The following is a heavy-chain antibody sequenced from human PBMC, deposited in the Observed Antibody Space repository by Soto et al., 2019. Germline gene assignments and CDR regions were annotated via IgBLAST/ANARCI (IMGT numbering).Heavy chain of an antibody. J-gene: IGHJ2*01. V-gene: IGHV4-34*01. CDR3: ARGPRYWYFDL. Sequence: PSETLSLTCAVYGGSFSGYYWSWIRQPPGKGLEWIGEINHSGSTNYNPSLKSRVTISLDTSKNQFSLKLSSVTAADTAVYYCARGPRYWYFDLWGRGTLVTVSS. CDR2: INHSGST. CDR1: GGSFSGYY.